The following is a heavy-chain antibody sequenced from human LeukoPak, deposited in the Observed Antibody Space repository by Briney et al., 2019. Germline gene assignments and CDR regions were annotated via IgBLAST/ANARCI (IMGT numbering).Heavy chain of an antibody. CDR1: GFTFSGSA. CDR2: IGSKANSYGT. Sequence: GGSLKLSCAASGFTFSGSAMHWVRQASGKGLEWVGRIGSKANSYGTAYAASVKGRFTISRDDSKNTAYLQINSLKTEDTAVYYCTSMYYYDSSSYSHCGYWGQGTLVTVSS. D-gene: IGHD3-22*01. V-gene: IGHV3-73*01. CDR3: TSMYYYDSSSYSHCGY. J-gene: IGHJ4*02.